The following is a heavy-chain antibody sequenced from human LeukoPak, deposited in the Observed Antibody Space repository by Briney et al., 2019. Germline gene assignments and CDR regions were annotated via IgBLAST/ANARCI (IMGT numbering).Heavy chain of an antibody. V-gene: IGHV1-18*01. Sequence: GASVKVSCKASGYTFSSYGISWVRQAPGQGLEWMGWISTYNGNINYAQKFQGRVTMTTDTSTSTAYMELRSLRSDDTAVYYCALTTVTTYGDYFDYWGQGTLVTVSS. CDR3: ALTTVTTYGDYFDY. CDR2: ISTYNGNI. D-gene: IGHD4-11*01. J-gene: IGHJ4*02. CDR1: GYTFSSYG.